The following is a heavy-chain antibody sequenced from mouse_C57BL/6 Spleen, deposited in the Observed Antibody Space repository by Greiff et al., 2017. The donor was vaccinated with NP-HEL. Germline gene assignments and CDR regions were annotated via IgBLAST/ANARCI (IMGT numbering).Heavy chain of an antibody. CDR2: IYPGSGST. CDR3: ARYGDYEGVYFDY. Sequence: VKLQQPGAELVKPGASVKMSCKASGYTFTSYWITWVKQRPGQGLEWIGDIYPGSGSTNYNEKFKSKATLTVDTSSSTAYMQLSSLTSEDSAVYYCARYGDYEGVYFDYWGQGTTLTVSS. V-gene: IGHV1-55*01. CDR1: GYTFTSYW. J-gene: IGHJ2*01. D-gene: IGHD2-13*01.